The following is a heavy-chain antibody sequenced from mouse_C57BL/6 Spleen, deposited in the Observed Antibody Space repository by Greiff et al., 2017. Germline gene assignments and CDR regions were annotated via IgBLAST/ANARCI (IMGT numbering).Heavy chain of an antibody. Sequence: QVQLQQPGAELVMPGASVKLSCKASGYTFTSYWMHWVKQRPGQGLEWIGEIDPSDSYTNYNQKFKGKSTLTVDKSSSTAYMQLSSLTSEDSAVYYGAREVLTGRRNYAMDYWGQGTSVTVSS. CDR1: GYTFTSYW. V-gene: IGHV1-69*01. CDR2: IDPSDSYT. D-gene: IGHD4-1*01. CDR3: AREVLTGRRNYAMDY. J-gene: IGHJ4*01.